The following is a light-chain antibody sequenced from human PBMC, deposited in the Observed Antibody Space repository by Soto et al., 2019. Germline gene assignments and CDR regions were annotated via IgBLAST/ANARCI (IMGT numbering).Light chain of an antibody. V-gene: IGLV2-14*01. Sequence: QSVLTQPASVSGSPGQSITISCTGSSSDVGGYNYVSWYQQHPGKAPQLMIYEVSNRPSGVSNRFSGSKSGNTASLTISGLQTEDEADYYCSSYTSTSSNVVFGGGTKATVL. CDR3: SSYTSTSSNVV. CDR2: EVS. J-gene: IGLJ1*01. CDR1: SSDVGGYNY.